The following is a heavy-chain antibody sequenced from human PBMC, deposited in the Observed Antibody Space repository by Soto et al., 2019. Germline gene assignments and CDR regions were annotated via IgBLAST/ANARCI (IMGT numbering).Heavy chain of an antibody. Sequence: QVQLVQSGAEEKKPGASVKVSCKASGYTFTSYAMHWVRQAPGQRVEWMGWINAGNGNTKYSRKFQGRVTITRDTSASTAYMELSSLRSAATAVYYCARVGPPIAYWGEGTLVTVSS. CDR3: ARVGPPIAY. D-gene: IGHD1-26*01. CDR1: GYTFTSYA. CDR2: INAGNGNT. V-gene: IGHV1-3*05. J-gene: IGHJ4*02.